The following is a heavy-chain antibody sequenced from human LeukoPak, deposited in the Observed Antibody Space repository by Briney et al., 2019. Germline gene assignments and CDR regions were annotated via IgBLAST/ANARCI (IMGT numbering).Heavy chain of an antibody. V-gene: IGHV4-59*01. CDR3: ARDRGRATWFDP. Sequence: SETLSLTCTVSGGSITSYYWQWVGQPPGKGVEGIGYIYYSGRTNYNPSLKSGGTISVDTRKKQFSLKLHSVSAADTAVYYCARDRGRATWFDPWGQGTVVTVSS. D-gene: IGHD3-10*01. CDR1: GGSITSYY. CDR2: IYYSGRT. J-gene: IGHJ5*02.